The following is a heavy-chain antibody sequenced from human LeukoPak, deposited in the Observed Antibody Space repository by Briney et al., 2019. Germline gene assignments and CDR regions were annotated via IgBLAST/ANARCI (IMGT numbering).Heavy chain of an antibody. Sequence: GESLKISCKGSGYSFTSYWIGWVRQMPGKGLEWMGIIYPGDSGTRYSPSFQGQVTISADKSISTAYLQWSSLKASDTAMYYCAGPALHHVGLYAFDFWGQGTMVTVSS. J-gene: IGHJ3*01. CDR3: AGPALHHVGLYAFDF. CDR2: IYPGDSGT. CDR1: GYSFTSYW. V-gene: IGHV5-51*01. D-gene: IGHD2-15*01.